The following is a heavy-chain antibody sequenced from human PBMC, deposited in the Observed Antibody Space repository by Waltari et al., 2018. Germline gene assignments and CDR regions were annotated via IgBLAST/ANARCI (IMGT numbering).Heavy chain of an antibody. Sequence: EVQLVESGGGLVQPGGSLRLSCAASGFIFSTQWMSWIRQAPGKGLEWLANIKYNGSAQYDVESVKGRFTISRNNAENLLYLQMSSLRVDDTAVYYCATSKASAGNDWGQGTLVSVSS. J-gene: IGHJ4*02. V-gene: IGHV3-7*01. CDR3: ATSKASAGND. CDR1: GFIFSTQW. CDR2: IKYNGSAQ. D-gene: IGHD6-13*01.